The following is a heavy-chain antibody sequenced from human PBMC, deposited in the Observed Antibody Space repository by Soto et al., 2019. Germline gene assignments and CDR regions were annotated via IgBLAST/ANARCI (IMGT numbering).Heavy chain of an antibody. Sequence: GGSLRLSCASSVFTFSSYWMHCVRQAPGKWLVWVSRINSDGSSTSYADSVKGRFTISRDNAKNTLYLQMNSLRAEDTAVYYCARDKKMDRTGYPIEYWGQGILVTGSS. CDR3: ARDKKMDRTGYPIEY. CDR2: INSDGSST. V-gene: IGHV3-74*01. CDR1: VFTFSSYW. D-gene: IGHD3-22*01. J-gene: IGHJ4*02.